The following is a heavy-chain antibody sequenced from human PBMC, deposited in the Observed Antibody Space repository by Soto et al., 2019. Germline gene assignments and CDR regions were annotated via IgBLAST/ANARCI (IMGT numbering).Heavy chain of an antibody. CDR1: GGSISSSSYY. V-gene: IGHV4-39*01. CDR3: ARWLEESGWYVGGDY. J-gene: IGHJ4*02. D-gene: IGHD6-19*01. CDR2: IYYSGST. Sequence: SETLSLTCTVSGGSISSSSYYWGWIRQPPGKGLEWIGSIYYSGSTYYNPSLKSRVTISVDTSKNQFSLKLSSVTAADTAVYYCARWLEESGWYVGGDYWGQGTLVTVSS.